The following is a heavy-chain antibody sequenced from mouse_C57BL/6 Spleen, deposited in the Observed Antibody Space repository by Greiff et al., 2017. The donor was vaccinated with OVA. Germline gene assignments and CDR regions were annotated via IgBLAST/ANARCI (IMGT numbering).Heavy chain of an antibody. CDR1: GYTFTGYW. J-gene: IGHJ2*01. CDR2: ILPGSGST. V-gene: IGHV1-9*01. D-gene: IGHD1-1*01. Sequence: VKLMESGAELMKPGASVKLSCKATGYTFTGYWIEWVKQRPGHGLEWIGEILPGSGSTNYNEKFKGKATFTADTSSNTAYMQLSSLTTEDSAIYYCARSNYYGRATGYFDYWGQGTTLTVSS. CDR3: ARSNYYGRATGYFDY.